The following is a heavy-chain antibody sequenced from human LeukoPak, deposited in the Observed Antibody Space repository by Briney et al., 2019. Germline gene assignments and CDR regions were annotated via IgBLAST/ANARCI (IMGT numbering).Heavy chain of an antibody. CDR1: GFTFSSYG. CDR3: ARSNYYGSGSYYNSDY. D-gene: IGHD3-10*01. V-gene: IGHV3-30*03. Sequence: GGSLRLSCAASGFTFSSYGMHWVRQAPGKGLEWVAVISYDGSNKYYADSVKGRFTISRDNSKNTLYLQMNSLRAEDTAVYYCARSNYYGSGSYYNSDYWGQGTLVTVSS. J-gene: IGHJ4*02. CDR2: ISYDGSNK.